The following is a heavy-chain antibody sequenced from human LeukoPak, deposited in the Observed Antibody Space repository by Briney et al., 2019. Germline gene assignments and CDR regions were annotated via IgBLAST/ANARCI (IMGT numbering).Heavy chain of an antibody. CDR3: ARVISGWYYFDY. J-gene: IGHJ4*02. V-gene: IGHV1-18*01. D-gene: IGHD6-19*01. Sequence: GSGVTVTRKACGYTFTSYGFSWVRQAPAQGLEWKGWICAYNGNANYAQKLQGRVTMTTDTSTSTAYMELRSLRSDDTAVYYCARVISGWYYFDYWGQGTLVTVSS. CDR1: GYTFTSYG. CDR2: ICAYNGNA.